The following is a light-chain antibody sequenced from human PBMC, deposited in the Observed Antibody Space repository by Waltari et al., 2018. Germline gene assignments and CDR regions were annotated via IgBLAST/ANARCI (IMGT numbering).Light chain of an antibody. CDR1: SSNIGNYY. CDR2: DNN. Sequence: QSVLTQPPSVSAAPGQRVTNSCSGSSSNIGNYYVSWYYQLPGAAPKPLIYDNNARPSGIPDRFSASKSGTSATLGITGLQIGDEADYYCATWDNNLKDVVFGGGTKLTVL. CDR3: ATWDNNLKDVV. V-gene: IGLV1-51*01. J-gene: IGLJ2*01.